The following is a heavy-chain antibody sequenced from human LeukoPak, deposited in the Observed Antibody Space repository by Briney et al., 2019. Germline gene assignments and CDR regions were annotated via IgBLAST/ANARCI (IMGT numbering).Heavy chain of an antibody. CDR2: IRYDGSNK. V-gene: IGHV3-30*02. J-gene: IGHJ6*03. D-gene: IGHD3-3*01. CDR1: GFTFSNYG. Sequence: GGSLRLSCAASGFTFSNYGMHWVRQAPGKGLEWVTFIRYDGSNKYYADSVKGRFTISRDNSKNTLYLQMNSLRAEDTAVYYCAKSLWSGYYYYYYMDVWGKGTTVTVSS. CDR3: AKSLWSGYYYYYYMDV.